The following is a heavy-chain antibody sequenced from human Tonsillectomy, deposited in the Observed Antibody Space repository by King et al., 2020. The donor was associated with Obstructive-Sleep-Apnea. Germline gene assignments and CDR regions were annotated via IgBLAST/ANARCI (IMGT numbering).Heavy chain of an antibody. Sequence: VQLQESGPGLVKPSETLSLTCSVSGGSISSYYWSWIRQPPGKGLEWIGDINYSGSTNYNPSLKSRVTISVDTTKKQFSLKLRSVTAADTAVYYCARLIAASWGYYYGMDVWGQGTTVTVSS. J-gene: IGHJ6*02. V-gene: IGHV4-59*01. CDR1: GGSISSYY. D-gene: IGHD6-25*01. CDR3: ARLIAASWGYYYGMDV. CDR2: INYSGST.